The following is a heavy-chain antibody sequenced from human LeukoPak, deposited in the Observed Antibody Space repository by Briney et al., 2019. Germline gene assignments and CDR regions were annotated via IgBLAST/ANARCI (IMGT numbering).Heavy chain of an antibody. CDR1: GLTFNNYA. J-gene: IGHJ4*02. D-gene: IGHD3-9*01. Sequence: PGGSLRLSCEASGLTFNNYAMHWVRQSSGKGLEWVSGIGSSGGGTYYADSVKGRFTISRDNSKNTLYLQMNSLRAEDTAVYYCARESKGYDILTGYYNLWGQGTLVTVSS. CDR3: ARESKGYDILTGYYNL. CDR2: IGSSGGGT. V-gene: IGHV3-23*01.